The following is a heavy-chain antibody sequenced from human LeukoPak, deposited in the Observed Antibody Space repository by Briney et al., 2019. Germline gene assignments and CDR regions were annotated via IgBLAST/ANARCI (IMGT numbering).Heavy chain of an antibody. Sequence: GGSLRLSCAASGFTVSSNYMSWVRQAPGKGLEWVSVIYSDGNTYYVDSVKGRFTISRDNAKNSLYLQMNSLRAEDTALYYCAKDVDYGGKSIDYWGQGTLVTVSS. CDR1: GFTVSSNY. CDR3: AKDVDYGGKSIDY. CDR2: IYSDGNT. V-gene: IGHV3-53*05. D-gene: IGHD4-23*01. J-gene: IGHJ4*02.